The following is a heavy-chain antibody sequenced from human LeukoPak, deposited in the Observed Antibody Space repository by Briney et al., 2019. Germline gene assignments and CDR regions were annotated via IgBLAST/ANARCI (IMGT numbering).Heavy chain of an antibody. V-gene: IGHV4-39*01. Sequence: SETLSLTCTVSGGSISRSSYYWGWIRQPPGKGLEWIGSIYYSGSTYYNPSLKSRVTISVDTSKSQFSLKLNSVTAADTAVYYCARRGSGWSREFDYWGQGTLVTVSS. CDR2: IYYSGST. CDR3: ARRGSGWSREFDY. CDR1: GGSISRSSYY. D-gene: IGHD6-19*01. J-gene: IGHJ4*02.